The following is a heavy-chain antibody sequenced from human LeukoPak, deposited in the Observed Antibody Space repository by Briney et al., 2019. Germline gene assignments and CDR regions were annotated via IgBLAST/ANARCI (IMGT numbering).Heavy chain of an antibody. CDR3: AKRLGDQRAFDY. CDR1: GFTFSNYA. CDR2: ISGTSGTI. J-gene: IGHJ4*02. D-gene: IGHD2-21*02. Sequence: PGGSLRLSCAASGFTFSNYAMSWVRQAPGKRLEWVSGISGTSGTINYADLVKGRFTISRDNSKNTVYLQMNSLRAEDTAVYYCAKRLGDQRAFDYWGQGTLVTVSS. V-gene: IGHV3-23*01.